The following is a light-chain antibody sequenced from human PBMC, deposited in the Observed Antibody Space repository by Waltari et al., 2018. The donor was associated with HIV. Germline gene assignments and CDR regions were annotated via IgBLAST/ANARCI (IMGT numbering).Light chain of an antibody. CDR2: GAS. J-gene: IGKJ2*01. CDR1: QSVSSNS. CDR3: QHFGSSYT. Sequence: EIVLTQSPGTLSLSPGEIATLSCRASQSVSSNSLAWYQQKPGQAPRLLIYGASTRATGIPDRFSGSGSGTDFTLTISRLEPEDFAVYYCQHFGSSYTFGQGTKLEIK. V-gene: IGKV3-20*01.